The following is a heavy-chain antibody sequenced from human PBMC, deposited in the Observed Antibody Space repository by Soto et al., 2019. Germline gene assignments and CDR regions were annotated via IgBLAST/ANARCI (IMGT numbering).Heavy chain of an antibody. J-gene: IGHJ6*02. V-gene: IGHV3-30*18. CDR3: AKDPVLRFLECSSDYYGMDV. CDR2: ISYDGSNK. D-gene: IGHD3-3*01. Sequence: QVQLVESGGGVVQPGRSLRLSCAASGFTFSSYGMHWVRQAPGKGLEWVAVISYDGSNKYYADSVKGRFTISRDNSKHTLYLQMNSLRAEDTAVYYCAKDPVLRFLECSSDYYGMDVWGQGTTVTVSS. CDR1: GFTFSSYG.